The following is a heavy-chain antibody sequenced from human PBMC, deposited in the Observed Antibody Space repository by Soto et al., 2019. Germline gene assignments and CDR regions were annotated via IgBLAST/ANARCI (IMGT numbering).Heavy chain of an antibody. J-gene: IGHJ4*02. D-gene: IGHD2-21*02. CDR3: ARSIVVVTAADY. Sequence: QVQLVQSGAEVKKPGASVKVSCKASGYTFTSYAMHWVRQAPGQRLEWMGWINAGNGNTKYSQKFQGRVTITRDTSASTAYMERSSLRSEDTAVYSCARSIVVVTAADYWGQGTLVTVSS. CDR1: GYTFTSYA. CDR2: INAGNGNT. V-gene: IGHV1-3*01.